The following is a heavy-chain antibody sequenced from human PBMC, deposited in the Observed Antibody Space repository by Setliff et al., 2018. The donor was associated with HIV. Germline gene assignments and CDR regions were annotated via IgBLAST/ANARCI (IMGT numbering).Heavy chain of an antibody. D-gene: IGHD3-22*01. Sequence: GESLKIPCQGSGYMFASYWINWVRQVPGKGLEWMARIDPSDSDTNFSPSFQGHVTISVDRSITTAYLQWSSLKATDTAMYFCARSGGPTYNYDSSGHYPDYWGQGTLVTVSS. V-gene: IGHV5-10-1*01. CDR1: GYMFASYW. CDR3: ARSGGPTYNYDSSGHYPDY. CDR2: IDPSDSDT. J-gene: IGHJ4*02.